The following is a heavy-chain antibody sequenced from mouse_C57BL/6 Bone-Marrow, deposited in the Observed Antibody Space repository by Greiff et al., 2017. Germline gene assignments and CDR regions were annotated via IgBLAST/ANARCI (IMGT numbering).Heavy chain of an antibody. CDR3: ASGYYGSSYYVDY. CDR2: IDTANGNT. J-gene: IGHJ2*01. CDR1: GFNIKNTY. D-gene: IGHD1-1*01. V-gene: IGHV14-3*01. Sequence: VQLKESVAELVRPGASVKLSCTASGFNIKNTYMHWVKQRPEQGLEWIGRIDTANGNTKYAPKFQGKATITADTSSNTAYLQLSSRTSEDTASYYCASGYYGSSYYVDYWGQGTTLTVSS.